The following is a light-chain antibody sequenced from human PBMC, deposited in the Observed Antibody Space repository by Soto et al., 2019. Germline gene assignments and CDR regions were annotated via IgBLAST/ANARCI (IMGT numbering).Light chain of an antibody. Sequence: EIVLTQSPGTLSLSPGERATLSCRASQSINSRYLAWYQQKPGQAPRLLIYGASSRATGIPDRFSGSGSGTDFTLTINILEPEDFAVYYCQQFGSSPGFTFGPGTKVDIK. CDR3: QQFGSSPGFT. V-gene: IGKV3-20*01. J-gene: IGKJ3*01. CDR1: QSINSRY. CDR2: GAS.